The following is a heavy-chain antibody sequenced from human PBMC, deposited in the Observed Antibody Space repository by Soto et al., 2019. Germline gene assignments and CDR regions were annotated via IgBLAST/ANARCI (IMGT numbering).Heavy chain of an antibody. CDR2: IYYSGST. J-gene: IGHJ4*02. D-gene: IGHD4-4*01. V-gene: IGHV4-39*01. CDR1: GGSISSSSYY. Sequence: PSETLSLICTVSGGSISSSSYYWGWIRQPPGKGLEWIGSIYYSGSTYYNPSLKSRVTISVDTSKNQFSLKLSSVTAADTAVYYCARHYREYFDYWGQGTLVTVSS. CDR3: ARHYREYFDY.